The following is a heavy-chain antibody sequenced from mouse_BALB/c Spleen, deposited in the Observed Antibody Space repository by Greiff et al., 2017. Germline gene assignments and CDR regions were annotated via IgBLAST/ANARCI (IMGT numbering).Heavy chain of an antibody. CDR1: GDSITSGY. D-gene: IGHD2-3*01. V-gene: IGHV3-8*02. CDR3: ARSGIYDGYAMDY. CDR2: ISYSGST. J-gene: IGHJ4*01. Sequence: EVKLMESGPSLVKPSQTLSLTCSVTGDSITSGYWNWIRKFPGNKLEYMGYISYSGSTYYNPSLKSRISITRDTSKNQYYLQLNSVTTEDTATYYCARSGIYDGYAMDYWGQGTSVTVSS.